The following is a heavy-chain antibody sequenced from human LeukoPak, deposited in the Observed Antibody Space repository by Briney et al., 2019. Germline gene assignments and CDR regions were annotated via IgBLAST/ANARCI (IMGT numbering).Heavy chain of an antibody. CDR1: GFSFTNYW. Sequence: GGSLRLSCAASGFSFTNYWMSWVRQAPGMGLEWVAIINQDGSERYYVDSVKGRFTVSRDSAKNSLYLQMNSLRVEDTAVYYCARDKITGASTNDYWGQRCLVTVSS. CDR2: INQDGSER. J-gene: IGHJ4*02. CDR3: ARDKITGASTNDY. V-gene: IGHV3-7*01. D-gene: IGHD1-14*01.